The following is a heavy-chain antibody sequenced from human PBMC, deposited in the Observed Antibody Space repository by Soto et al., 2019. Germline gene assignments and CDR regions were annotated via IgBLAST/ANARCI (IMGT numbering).Heavy chain of an antibody. J-gene: IGHJ2*01. Sequence: QITLKESGPTLVKPTQTLTLTCTFSGFSLSTSGVGVGWIRQPPGKALEWLALIYWADDKRYSPSLKSRLTITKDTSKNQVVLTMTNMDPVDTATYYWAHNRLGSGSYSWYFDLWGRGTLVTVSS. D-gene: IGHD3-10*01. CDR3: AHNRLGSGSYSWYFDL. CDR1: GFSLSTSGVG. CDR2: IYWADDK. V-gene: IGHV2-5*02.